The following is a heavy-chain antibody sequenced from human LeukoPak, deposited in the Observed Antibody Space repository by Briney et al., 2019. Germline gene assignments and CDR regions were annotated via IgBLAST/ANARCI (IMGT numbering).Heavy chain of an antibody. CDR2: IYYRGNT. CDR3: ARQGSAAYCSGGSCVPYGMDV. V-gene: IGHV4-39*01. D-gene: IGHD2-15*01. J-gene: IGHJ6*02. Sequence: SETLSLTCSVSGDSISNSDFYWVWVRQPPGKGLEWIVSIYYRGNTYDNPSLKSRVTISVDTSKKQFSLNLSSVTAADTAIYYCARQGSAAYCSGGSCVPYGMDVWGQGTTVTVSS. CDR1: GDSISNSDFY.